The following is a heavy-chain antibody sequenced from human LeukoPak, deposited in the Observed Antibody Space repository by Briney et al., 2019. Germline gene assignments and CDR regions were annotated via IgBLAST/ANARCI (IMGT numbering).Heavy chain of an antibody. V-gene: IGHV1-8*02. J-gene: IGHJ4*02. Sequence: ASVKVSCKASGYTFTGYYMHWVRQATGQGLEWMGWMNPNSGNTGYAQKFQGRVTMTRNTSISTAYMELSSLRSEDTAVYYCARSITIFGVATLGYWGQGTLVTVSS. CDR2: MNPNSGNT. CDR1: GYTFTGYY. CDR3: ARSITIFGVATLGY. D-gene: IGHD3-3*01.